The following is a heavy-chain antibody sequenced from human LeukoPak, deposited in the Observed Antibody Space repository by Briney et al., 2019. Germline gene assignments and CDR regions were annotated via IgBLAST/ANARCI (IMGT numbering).Heavy chain of an antibody. D-gene: IGHD2-15*01. Sequence: ASVRVSCKASGYTFTVYYMHWVRQAPGQGLEWMGWINTNTVNPTYAQRCTRRFVFSLYTSVSTAYLQISSLKAEDTAVYYCARGGYCSGGSCFVRSFDIWGQPTMVTVSS. CDR2: INTNTVNP. CDR3: ARGGYCSGGSCFVRSFDI. V-gene: IGHV7-4-1*02. J-gene: IGHJ3*02. CDR1: GYTFTVYY.